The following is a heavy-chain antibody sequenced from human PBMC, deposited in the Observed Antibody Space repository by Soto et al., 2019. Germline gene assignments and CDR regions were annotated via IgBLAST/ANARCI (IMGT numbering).Heavy chain of an antibody. D-gene: IGHD3-10*01. J-gene: IGHJ4*02. CDR2: ISAYNGNT. CDR1: GYTFTIYG. V-gene: IGHV1-18*01. CDR3: ARDPFGEFGEGY. Sequence: GASVKVSCKASGYTFTIYGIIWVRQAPGQGLEWMGWISAYNGNTNYAQKLQGRVTMTTDTSTSTAYMELRSLRSDDTAVYYGARDPFGEFGEGYWGQGTLVTVSS.